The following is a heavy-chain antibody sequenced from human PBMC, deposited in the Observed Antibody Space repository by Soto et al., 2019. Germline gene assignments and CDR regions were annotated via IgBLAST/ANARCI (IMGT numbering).Heavy chain of an antibody. CDR1: GFTFSSYA. Sequence: GGSLRLSCAASGFTFSSYAMSWVRQAPGKGLEWVSAISCSGGSKYYADSVKGRFTIYRDNSKNPLYLQMNSMRAEDTAVYYCAKEVDFWSGYSHYFDYWGQGTLVTVSS. V-gene: IGHV3-23*01. CDR3: AKEVDFWSGYSHYFDY. D-gene: IGHD3-3*01. CDR2: ISCSGGSK. J-gene: IGHJ4*02.